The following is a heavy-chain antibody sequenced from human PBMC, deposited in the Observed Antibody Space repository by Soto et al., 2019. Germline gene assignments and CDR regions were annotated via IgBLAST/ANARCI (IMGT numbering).Heavy chain of an antibody. CDR2: ISAYNGNT. CDR3: AKRSTPYSNYDYYYGMDV. CDR1: GYTFTSYG. J-gene: IGHJ6*02. Sequence: ASVKVSCKASGYTFTSYGISWVRQAPGQGLEWMGWISAYNGNTNYAQKLQGRVTMTTDTSTSTAYMELRSLRSEDTAVYYCAKRSTPYSNYDYYYGMDVWGQGTTVTVSS. D-gene: IGHD4-4*01. V-gene: IGHV1-18*01.